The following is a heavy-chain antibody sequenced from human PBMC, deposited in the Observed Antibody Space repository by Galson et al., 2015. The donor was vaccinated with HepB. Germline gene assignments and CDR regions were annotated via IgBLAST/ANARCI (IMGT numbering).Heavy chain of an antibody. CDR1: GGTFSSYA. V-gene: IGHV1-69*13. Sequence: SVKVSCKASGGTFSSYAISWVRQAPGQGLEWMGGIIPIFGTANYAQKFQGRVTITADESTSTAYMELSSLRSEDTAVYYCARGRYCSGGSCSFDYWGQGTPVTVSS. J-gene: IGHJ4*02. D-gene: IGHD2-15*01. CDR2: IIPIFGTA. CDR3: ARGRYCSGGSCSFDY.